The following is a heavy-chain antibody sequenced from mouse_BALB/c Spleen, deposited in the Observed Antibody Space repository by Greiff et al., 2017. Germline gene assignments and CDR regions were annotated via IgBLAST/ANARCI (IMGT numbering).Heavy chain of an antibody. CDR1: GFTFSSFG. CDR3: ARSLYGYYAMDY. CDR2: ISSCSSTI. D-gene: IGHD2-10*02. V-gene: IGHV5-17*02. J-gene: IGHJ4*01. Sequence: EVQRVESGGGLVQPGGSRKLSCAASGFTFSSFGMHWVRQAPEKGLEWVAYISSCSSTIYYADTVKGRFTISRDNPKNTPFLQKTSLRSEDTAMYYCARSLYGYYAMDYWGQGTSVTVSS.